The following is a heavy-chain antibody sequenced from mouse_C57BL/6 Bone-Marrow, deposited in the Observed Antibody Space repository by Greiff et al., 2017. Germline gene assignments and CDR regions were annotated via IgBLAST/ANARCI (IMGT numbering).Heavy chain of an antibody. Sequence: VQLQQSGPELVKPGASVKLSCKASGYTFTSYDINWVKQRPGQGLEWIGWIYPRDGSTKYNAKFKGKATLTVDTSSSTAYMELHSLTSEDSAVYFCARDYGSSYWYCDVWGTGTTVTVSS. D-gene: IGHD1-1*01. CDR3: ARDYGSSYWYCDV. CDR2: IYPRDGST. J-gene: IGHJ1*03. V-gene: IGHV1-85*01. CDR1: GYTFTSYD.